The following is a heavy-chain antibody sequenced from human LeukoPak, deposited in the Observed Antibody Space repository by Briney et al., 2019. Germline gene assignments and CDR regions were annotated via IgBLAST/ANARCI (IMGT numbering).Heavy chain of an antibody. V-gene: IGHV4-39*07. CDR1: GGSISSSRNY. CDR2: LYYSGTA. D-gene: IGHD1-14*01. CDR3: ARISSVWVKDYYYYMDV. Sequence: SETLSLTCTVAGGSISSSRNYWGWIRQPPGRGLEWIGSLYYSGTAYYNSSLKSRVTMSIDTPKNQFSLKLSYVTAADTAVYYCARISSVWVKDYYYYMDVWGKGTTVTVSS. J-gene: IGHJ6*03.